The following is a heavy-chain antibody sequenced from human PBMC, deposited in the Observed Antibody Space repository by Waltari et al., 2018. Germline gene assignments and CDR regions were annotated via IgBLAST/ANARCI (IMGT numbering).Heavy chain of an antibody. V-gene: IGHV3-20*04. Sequence: EVQLVESGGGVVRPGGSLRLSCAASGFTFADYGMRWVRQAPGKGLEWVSGINWNGGSTGYADSVKGRFTISRDNAKNSLYLQMNSLRAEDTALYYCARDRRKVVVVPAAMGEGDAFDIWGQGTMVTVSS. D-gene: IGHD2-2*01. CDR1: GFTFADYG. CDR3: ARDRRKVVVVPAAMGEGDAFDI. CDR2: INWNGGST. J-gene: IGHJ3*02.